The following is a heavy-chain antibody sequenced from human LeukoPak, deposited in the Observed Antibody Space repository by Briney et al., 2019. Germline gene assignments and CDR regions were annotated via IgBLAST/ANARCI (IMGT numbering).Heavy chain of an antibody. D-gene: IGHD5-24*01. Sequence: GASVKVSCKASGYTFTSYYMHWVRQAPGQGLEWMGIINPSGGSTSYAQKFQGRVTMTRDMSTSTVYMELSSLRSEGTAVYYCARGKDRDGYREGYFDYWGQGTLVTVSS. CDR3: ARGKDRDGYREGYFDY. CDR1: GYTFTSYY. V-gene: IGHV1-46*01. J-gene: IGHJ4*02. CDR2: INPSGGST.